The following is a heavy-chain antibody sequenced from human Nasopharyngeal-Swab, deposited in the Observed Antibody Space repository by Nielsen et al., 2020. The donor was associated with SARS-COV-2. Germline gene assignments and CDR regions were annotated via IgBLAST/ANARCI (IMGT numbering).Heavy chain of an antibody. D-gene: IGHD3-3*01. Sequence: GGSLTLSCAASGFTFSSYWMTWVRQAPGKGLEWVANIKHDGSPKYYADSVKGRFTISRDNAKSSLHLQMNSLRAEDTAVYYCARHYDFWSGYYNSHFYGMDVWGQGTTVTVSS. CDR2: IKHDGSPK. V-gene: IGHV3-7*01. J-gene: IGHJ6*02. CDR1: GFTFSSYW. CDR3: ARHYDFWSGYYNSHFYGMDV.